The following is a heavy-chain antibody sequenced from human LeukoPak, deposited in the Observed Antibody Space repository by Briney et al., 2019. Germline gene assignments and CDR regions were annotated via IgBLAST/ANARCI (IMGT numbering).Heavy chain of an antibody. J-gene: IGHJ3*02. CDR2: IRYDGSRK. D-gene: IGHD4/OR15-4a*01. CDR1: GFIFSSYG. V-gene: IGHV3-30*02. Sequence: GGSLRLSCAASGFIFSSYGMHWVRQAPVKGLEWVAFIRYDGSRKYYADSVKGRFTISRDNSKNTLYLQMNSLRAEDTAMYYCAKVSLNMVNDAFDIWGQGTMVSVSS. CDR3: AKVSLNMVNDAFDI.